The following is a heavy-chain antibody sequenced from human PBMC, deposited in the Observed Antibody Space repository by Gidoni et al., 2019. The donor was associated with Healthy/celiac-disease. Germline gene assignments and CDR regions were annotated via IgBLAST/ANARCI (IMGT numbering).Heavy chain of an antibody. J-gene: IGHJ4*02. CDR2: ISYDGSNK. CDR3: ARVDYGDYNDY. Sequence: VRQAPGKGLEWVGVISYDGSNKYYADSVKGRFTISRDNSKNTLYLQMNSLRAEDTAVYYCARVDYGDYNDYWGQGTLVTVSS. V-gene: IGHV3-30-3*01. D-gene: IGHD4-17*01.